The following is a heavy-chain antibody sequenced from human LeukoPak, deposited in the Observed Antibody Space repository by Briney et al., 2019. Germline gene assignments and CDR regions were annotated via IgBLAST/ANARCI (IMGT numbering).Heavy chain of an antibody. CDR2: INTNTGNP. V-gene: IGHV7-4-1*02. Sequence: GASVKVSCTASGYTFTSYAMNWVRQAPGQGLEWMGWINTNTGNPTYAQGFTGRFVFSLDTSVSTAYLQISSLKAEDTAVYYCARERRRTRASWFDPWGQGTLVTVSS. D-gene: IGHD1/OR15-1a*01. CDR1: GYTFTSYA. CDR3: ARERRRTRASWFDP. J-gene: IGHJ5*02.